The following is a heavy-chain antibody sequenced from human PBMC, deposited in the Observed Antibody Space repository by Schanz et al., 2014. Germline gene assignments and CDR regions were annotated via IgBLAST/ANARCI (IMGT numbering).Heavy chain of an antibody. J-gene: IGHJ4*01. CDR1: GFTFSTYA. Sequence: EVQLVESGGGLVQPGGSLRLSCAASGFTFSTYAMSWVRQAPGKGLEWVSAISGSGGSTYYADSVKGRFTISRDNAKNSLYLQMNSLRAEDTAVYYCAREQIMAAAGLVDYWGHGTLVTVSS. CDR3: AREQIMAAAGLVDY. D-gene: IGHD6-13*01. V-gene: IGHV3-23*04. CDR2: ISGSGGST.